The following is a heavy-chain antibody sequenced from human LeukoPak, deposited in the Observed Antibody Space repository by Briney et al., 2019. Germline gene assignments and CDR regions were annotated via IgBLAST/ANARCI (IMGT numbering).Heavy chain of an antibody. Sequence: PSETLSLTCTVSGGSLSSYYWSWIRQPAGKGLEWIGRIYTSGSTNYNPSLKSRVTMPVDTSKNQFSLKLSSVTAADTAVYYCARTKRITGTTGWFDPWGQGTLVTVSS. CDR1: GGSLSSYY. V-gene: IGHV4-4*07. CDR3: ARTKRITGTTGWFDP. J-gene: IGHJ5*02. D-gene: IGHD1-7*01. CDR2: IYTSGST.